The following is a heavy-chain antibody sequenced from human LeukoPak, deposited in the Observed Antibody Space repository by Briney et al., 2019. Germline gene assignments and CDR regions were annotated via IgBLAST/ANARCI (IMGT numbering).Heavy chain of an antibody. CDR1: GFTFSSYD. CDR2: IGTAGDT. CDR3: ARGVAVAGMYYYYGMDV. D-gene: IGHD6-19*01. V-gene: IGHV3-13*01. Sequence: GGSLRLSCAASGFTFSSYDMHWVRQATGKGLEWVSAIGTAGDTYYPGSVKGRFTISRENAKNSLYLQMNSLRAGDTAVYYCARGVAVAGMYYYYGMDVWGQGTTVTVSS. J-gene: IGHJ6*02.